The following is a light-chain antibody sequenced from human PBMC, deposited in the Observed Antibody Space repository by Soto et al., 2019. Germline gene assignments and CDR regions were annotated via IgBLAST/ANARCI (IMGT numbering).Light chain of an antibody. CDR1: SSDVGGYNY. J-gene: IGLJ1*01. V-gene: IGLV2-14*01. Sequence: QSALTQPASVSGSPGQSITISCTGTSSDVGGYNYVSWYQQHPGKAPKLMIYDVSNRPSGVSNRFSVSKSGNTASLTISGLQAEAEADYYCSSYTSSSINYVFGTGTKLTVL. CDR2: DVS. CDR3: SSYTSSSINYV.